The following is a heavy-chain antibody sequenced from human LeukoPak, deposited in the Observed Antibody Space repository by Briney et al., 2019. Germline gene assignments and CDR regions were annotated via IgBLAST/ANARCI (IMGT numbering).Heavy chain of an antibody. D-gene: IGHD2-2*01. J-gene: IGHJ4*02. CDR2: IIPIFGTA. CDR3: ARTIVVVPAALYYFDY. V-gene: IGHV1-69*13. Sequence: SVKVSCKASGGTISSYAISWVRQAPGQGLEWMGGIIPIFGTANYAQKFQGRVTITADESTSTAYMELSSLRSEDTAVYYCARTIVVVPAALYYFDYWGQGTLVTVSS. CDR1: GGTISSYA.